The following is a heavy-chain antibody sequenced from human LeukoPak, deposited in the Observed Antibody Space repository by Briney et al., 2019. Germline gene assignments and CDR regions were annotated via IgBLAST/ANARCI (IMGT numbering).Heavy chain of an antibody. D-gene: IGHD2-21*02. CDR2: ISSSSSYI. V-gene: IGHV3-21*01. J-gene: IGHJ5*02. CDR1: GFTFSSYS. CDR3: ARTNCGGDCHNNWFDP. Sequence: GGSLRLSCAASGFTFSSYSMNWVRQAPGKGLEWVSSISSSSSYIYYADSVKGRFTISRDNAKNSLYLQMNSLRAEDTAVYYCARTNCGGDCHNNWFDPWGQGTLVTVSS.